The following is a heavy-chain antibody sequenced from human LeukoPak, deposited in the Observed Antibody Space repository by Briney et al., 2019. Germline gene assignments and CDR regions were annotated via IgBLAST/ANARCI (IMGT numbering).Heavy chain of an antibody. CDR2: IYYSGST. J-gene: IGHJ5*02. V-gene: IGHV4-39*07. Sequence: SETLSLTCTVSGGSISSSDYYWGWIRQPPGKGLEWIGSIYYSGSTYYNPSLKSRVTIFVDTSKNQFSLKLSSVTAADTAVYYCARDRYTRNWFDPWGQGTLVTVSS. D-gene: IGHD3-16*02. CDR3: ARDRYTRNWFDP. CDR1: GGSISSSDYY.